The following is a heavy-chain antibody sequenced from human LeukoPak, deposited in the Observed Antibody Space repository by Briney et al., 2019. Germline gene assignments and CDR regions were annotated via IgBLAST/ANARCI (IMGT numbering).Heavy chain of an antibody. V-gene: IGHV1-69*13. CDR2: IIPIFGTA. CDR3: ARGAVGATLDY. Sequence: SVKVSCKASGYTFTSYGISWVRQATGQGLEWMGGIIPIFGTANYAQKFRGRVTITADESTSTAYMELSSLRSEDTAVYYCARGAVGATLDYWGQGTLVTVSS. J-gene: IGHJ4*02. CDR1: GYTFTSYG. D-gene: IGHD1-26*01.